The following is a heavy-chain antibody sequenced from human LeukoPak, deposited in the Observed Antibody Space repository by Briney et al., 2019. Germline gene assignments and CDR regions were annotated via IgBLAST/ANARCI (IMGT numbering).Heavy chain of an antibody. CDR2: VNHGGGA. V-gene: IGHV4-34*01. Sequence: PSETLSLTCAVYGGSLSGYYWSWIRQPPGKGLEWLGEVNHGGGANYNPSLKSRVTMSVDTSKNHFSLDLSSVTAADTAIYYCARANAVTTVLFDLWGRGTLVTVSS. D-gene: IGHD4-17*01. J-gene: IGHJ2*01. CDR3: ARANAVTTVLFDL. CDR1: GGSLSGYY.